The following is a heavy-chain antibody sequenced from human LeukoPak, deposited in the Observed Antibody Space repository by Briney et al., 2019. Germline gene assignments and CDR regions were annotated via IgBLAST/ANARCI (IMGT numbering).Heavy chain of an antibody. V-gene: IGHV3-30*02. D-gene: IGHD3-22*01. CDR2: IRYDGSNK. Sequence: GGSLRLSCAASGFTFSSYGMHWVRQAPGKGLEWVAFIRYDGSNKYYADSVKGRFTISRDNSKNTLYLQMNSLRAEDTAVYYCAKEGYYYDSSGRRSRAAFDIWGQGTMVTVSS. CDR1: GFTFSSYG. J-gene: IGHJ3*02. CDR3: AKEGYYYDSSGRRSRAAFDI.